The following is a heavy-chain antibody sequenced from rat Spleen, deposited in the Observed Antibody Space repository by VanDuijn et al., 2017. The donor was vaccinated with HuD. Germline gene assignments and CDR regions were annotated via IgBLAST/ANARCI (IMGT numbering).Heavy chain of an antibody. Sequence: EIQLQESGPGLVKPSQSLSLTCSVTGYTIPSGYDWSWIRKFPGNKMEWMGYITYSGSTKYNQSLKSRISITRDTSKNQFFLQLNSVTTEDTATYYCARKAIRGFDYWGQGVMVTVSS. V-gene: IGHV3-4*01. CDR2: ITYSGST. D-gene: IGHD4-3*01. J-gene: IGHJ2*01. CDR3: ARKAIRGFDY. CDR1: GYTIPSGYD.